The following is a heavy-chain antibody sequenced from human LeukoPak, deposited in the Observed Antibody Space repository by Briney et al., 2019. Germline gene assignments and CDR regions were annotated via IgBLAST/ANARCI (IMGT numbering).Heavy chain of an antibody. J-gene: IGHJ6*04. CDR1: GFTFSSYG. CDR3: ARAPKVRGALDV. CDR2: IRYDGSNK. Sequence: GGSLRLSSAASGFTFSSYGMHWVRQAPGKGLEWVAFIRYDGSNKYYADSVKGRFTISRDNAKNSLYLQMNSLRAEDTAVYYCARAPKVRGALDVWGKGTTVTISS. V-gene: IGHV3-30*02. D-gene: IGHD3-10*01.